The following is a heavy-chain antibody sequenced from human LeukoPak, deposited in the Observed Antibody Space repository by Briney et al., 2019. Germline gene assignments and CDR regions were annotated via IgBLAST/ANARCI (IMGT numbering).Heavy chain of an antibody. CDR3: ARVIPRSPTIFGALDY. D-gene: IGHD3-3*01. V-gene: IGHV3-21*01. CDR2: ISSTSTYI. J-gene: IGHJ4*02. Sequence: KPRGSLRLSCAASGFTFSRYSMNWVRQAPGKGLEWVSTISSTSTYIYYADSVEGRFTISRDNARNSLYLQMNSLRAEDTAVYYCARVIPRSPTIFGALDYWGQGSLVVVSS. CDR1: GFTFSRYS.